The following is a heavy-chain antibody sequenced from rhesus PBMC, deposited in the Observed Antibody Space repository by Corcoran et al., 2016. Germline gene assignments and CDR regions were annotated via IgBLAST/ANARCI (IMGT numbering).Heavy chain of an antibody. D-gene: IGHD6-31*01. Sequence: QVQLQESGPGLVKPSETLSLTCTVSGASISSDWWRWVRQPPGKGLEWIGEINGNTGNTNYYPSLESRVTISKDASKKQFSLKLTSVTAADTAVYHCTREKAASIDYWGQGVLVTASS. CDR1: GASISSDW. V-gene: IGHV4-80*01. J-gene: IGHJ4*01. CDR3: TREKAASIDY. CDR2: INGNTGNT.